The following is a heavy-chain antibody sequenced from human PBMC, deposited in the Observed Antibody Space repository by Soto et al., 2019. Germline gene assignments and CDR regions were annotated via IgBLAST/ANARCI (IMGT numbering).Heavy chain of an antibody. Sequence: GGSLRLSCAASGITFSSYWMSWVRQAPGKGQERVANIKQDGSEKYYVDSVKGRFTISRDNAKNSLYLQMNSLRAEDTSVYYCARVPSSFWNDDPIDYWGQGTLVTVSS. V-gene: IGHV3-7*01. CDR2: IKQDGSEK. CDR1: GITFSSYW. J-gene: IGHJ4*02. CDR3: ARVPSSFWNDDPIDY. D-gene: IGHD1-1*01.